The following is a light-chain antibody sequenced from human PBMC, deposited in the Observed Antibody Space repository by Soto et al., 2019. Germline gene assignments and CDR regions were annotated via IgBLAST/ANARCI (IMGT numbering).Light chain of an antibody. Sequence: EIVLTQSPGTLSLSPGERVTLSCRASQNVRSNYLAWYQQKPGQAPRLLIYGASTRASGIPERFSGSGSGTEFTLTISSLQSEDFAVYYCQQYNNWPRTFGQGTKVEIK. V-gene: IGKV3D-15*01. J-gene: IGKJ1*01. CDR1: QNVRSN. CDR3: QQYNNWPRT. CDR2: GAS.